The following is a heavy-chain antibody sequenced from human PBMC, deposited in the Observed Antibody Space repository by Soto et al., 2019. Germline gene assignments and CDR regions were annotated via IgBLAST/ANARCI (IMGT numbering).Heavy chain of an antibody. V-gene: IGHV1-46*01. D-gene: IGHD6-25*01. CDR1: GYTFINYY. CDR2: INPTGGST. J-gene: IGHJ4*02. Sequence: QVQLVQSGAEVKKPGASVNISCKASGYTFINYYIHWVRQAPGQGLEWMAIINPTGGSTNYAQRFQGRVTLTMDTSTTTVYMEPSSLRFEDTAVYYCARDLAAGDYWGQGTLVTVSS. CDR3: ARDLAAGDY.